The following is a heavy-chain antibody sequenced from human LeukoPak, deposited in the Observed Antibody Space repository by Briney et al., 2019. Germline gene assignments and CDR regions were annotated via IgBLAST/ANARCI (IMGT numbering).Heavy chain of an antibody. CDR1: GYSISSDYY. J-gene: IGHJ3*02. D-gene: IGHD3-10*01. Sequence: KISETLSLTCSVSGYSISSDYYWGWIRQPPGKGLEWIGSIYHSGTIYYNPSLKSRVTISVDTSKKQFSLKLSSVTAADTAVYYCARQAVLLWFGEFHDAFDIWGQGTMATVSS. CDR3: ARQAVLLWFGEFHDAFDI. CDR2: IYHSGTI. V-gene: IGHV4-38-2*02.